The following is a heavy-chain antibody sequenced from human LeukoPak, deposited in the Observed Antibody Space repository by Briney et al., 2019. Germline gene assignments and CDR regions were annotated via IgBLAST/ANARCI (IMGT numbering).Heavy chain of an antibody. J-gene: IGHJ4*02. Sequence: ASVEVSCKASGYTFTSYGISWVRQAPGQGLEWMGWISAYNGNTNYAQKLQGRVTMTTDTSTSTAYMELRSLRSDDTAVCYCARDRDEPPELEFDYWGQGTLVTVSS. CDR1: GYTFTSYG. V-gene: IGHV1-18*01. CDR2: ISAYNGNT. D-gene: IGHD6-6*01. CDR3: ARDRDEPPELEFDY.